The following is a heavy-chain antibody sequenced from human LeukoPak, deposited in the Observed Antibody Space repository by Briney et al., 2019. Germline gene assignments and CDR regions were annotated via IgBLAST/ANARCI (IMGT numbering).Heavy chain of an antibody. CDR1: GGSISSSSYY. CDR2: IYYSGST. D-gene: IGHD4-11*01. J-gene: IGHJ6*03. V-gene: IGHV4-39*01. Sequence: SETLSLTCTVSGGSISSSSYYWGWIRQPPGKGLEWIGSIYYSGSTYYNPSLKSRVTISVDTSKNQFSLKLSSVTAADTAVYYCARHVPSMTTVFRAHYYYYMDVWGKGTTVTVSS. CDR3: ARHVPSMTTVFRAHYYYYMDV.